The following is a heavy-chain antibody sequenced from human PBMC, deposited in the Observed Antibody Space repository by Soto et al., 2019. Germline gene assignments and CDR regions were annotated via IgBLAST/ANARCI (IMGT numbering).Heavy chain of an antibody. CDR2: INSDGSST. Sequence: GGSLRLSCAASGFTFSSYWMHWVRQAPGKGLVWVSRINSDGSSTSYADSVKGRFTISRDNAKNTLYLQMNSLRAEDTAVYYCARVGGKDIVVVPAALKGYSYFYMDVWGKGTTVTVPS. V-gene: IGHV3-74*01. CDR1: GFTFSSYW. CDR3: ARVGGKDIVVVPAALKGYSYFYMDV. D-gene: IGHD2-2*01. J-gene: IGHJ6*03.